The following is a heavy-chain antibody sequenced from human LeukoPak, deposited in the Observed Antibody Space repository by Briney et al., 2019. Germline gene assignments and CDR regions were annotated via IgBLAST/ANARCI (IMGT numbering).Heavy chain of an antibody. CDR3: TTDGVGVEGATYDN. D-gene: IGHD1-26*01. Sequence: PGGCLRLSCAASGFTFSRYGMHWVRQAPGKGLEWVAIISYDGSNKYYADSVRGRFTISRDDSKNTLYLQMNSLKTEDTAVYYCTTDGVGVEGATYDNWGQGTLVSVSS. CDR2: ISYDGSNK. J-gene: IGHJ4*02. V-gene: IGHV3-30*03. CDR1: GFTFSRYG.